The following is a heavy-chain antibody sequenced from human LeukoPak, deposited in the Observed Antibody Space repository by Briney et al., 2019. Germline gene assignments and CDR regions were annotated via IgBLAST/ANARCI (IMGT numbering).Heavy chain of an antibody. CDR1: AFTFSSYS. J-gene: IGHJ3*02. CDR3: ARETQEEAFDI. Sequence: PGGSLRLSCAASAFTFSSYSMNWVRQAPGKGLELVSSISSRDNFIYYADSVKDRFTISRDNAQNSLYLQMNSLRVEDTAVYYCARETQEEAFDIWGQGTTVTVSS. CDR2: ISSRDNFI. V-gene: IGHV3-21*01.